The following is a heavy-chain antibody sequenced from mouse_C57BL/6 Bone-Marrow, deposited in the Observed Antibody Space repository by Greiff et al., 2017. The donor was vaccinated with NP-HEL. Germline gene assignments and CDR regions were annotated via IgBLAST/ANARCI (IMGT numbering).Heavy chain of an antibody. CDR2: INPNNGGT. D-gene: IGHD2-1*01. CDR3: ARGGYIGNYYYFDY. V-gene: IGHV1-18*01. CDR1: GYTFTDYN. Sequence: VQLQQSGPELVKPGASVKIPCKASGYTFTDYNMDWVKQSHGKSLEWIGDINPNNGGTIYNQKFKGKATLTVDKSSSTAYMELRSLTSEDTAVYYCARGGYIGNYYYFDYWGQGTTLTVSS. J-gene: IGHJ2*01.